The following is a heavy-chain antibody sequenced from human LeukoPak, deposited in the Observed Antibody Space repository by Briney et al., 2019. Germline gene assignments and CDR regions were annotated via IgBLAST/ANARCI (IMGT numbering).Heavy chain of an antibody. D-gene: IGHD3-22*01. CDR3: ARDYYDSSGYYYYYYYGMDV. J-gene: IGHJ6*02. CDR2: MNPNSGNT. CDR1: GYTFTSYD. Sequence: ASVKVSCKASGYTFTSYDINWVRQATGQGLEWMGWMNPNSGNTGYAQKFQGRGTMTRNTSISTAYMELSSLRSEDTAVYYCARDYYDSSGYYYYYYYGMDVWGQGTTVTVSS. V-gene: IGHV1-8*01.